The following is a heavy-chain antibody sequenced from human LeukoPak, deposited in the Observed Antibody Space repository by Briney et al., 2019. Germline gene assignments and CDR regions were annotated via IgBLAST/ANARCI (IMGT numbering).Heavy chain of an antibody. D-gene: IGHD2-15*01. J-gene: IGHJ4*02. CDR3: ARDQFVAIDY. CDR1: GFTFRSYE. V-gene: IGHV3-48*03. Sequence: PGGSLRLSCAASGFTFRSYEMNWVRQAPGKGLEWVSYISRSGSTIYYADSVKGRFTISRDNAKNSLYLQLNGLRAEDTAVYYCARDQFVAIDYWGQGTLVTVSS. CDR2: ISRSGSTI.